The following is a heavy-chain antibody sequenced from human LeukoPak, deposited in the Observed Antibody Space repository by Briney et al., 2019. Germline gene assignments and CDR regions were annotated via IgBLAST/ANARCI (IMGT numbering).Heavy chain of an antibody. D-gene: IGHD5-24*01. CDR1: GFTFSSYS. J-gene: IGHJ4*02. V-gene: IGHV3-48*01. CDR3: ASAADGYKE. CDR2: ISSLSGTI. Sequence: GGSLRLSCAASGFTFSSYSMNWVRQAPGEGLEWVSYISSLSGTIYYADSVKGRFPISRDNAKNSLYLQMDSLRAEDTAVYYCASAADGYKEWGQGTLVTVSS.